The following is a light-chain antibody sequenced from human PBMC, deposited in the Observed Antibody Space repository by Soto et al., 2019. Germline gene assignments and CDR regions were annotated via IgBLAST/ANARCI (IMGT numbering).Light chain of an antibody. V-gene: IGKV1-39*01. Sequence: DIQITQSPSTLSSSVGDRVAVTCRAGQSMSGWLAWYQQKPGKAPELLIYSASNLQSGVPSRFSGSGSGTDFTLTISGLQSEDFATYSCQQSFSTPTFAQGTRLEIK. J-gene: IGKJ5*01. CDR3: QQSFSTPT. CDR2: SAS. CDR1: QSMSGW.